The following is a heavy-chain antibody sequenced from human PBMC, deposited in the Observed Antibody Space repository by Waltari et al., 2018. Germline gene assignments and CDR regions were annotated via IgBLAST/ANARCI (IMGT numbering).Heavy chain of an antibody. CDR2: FDPEDGET. CDR3: ATVIATGAFDI. CDR1: GTTRNELP. Sequence: QVQLVQCGAEVKKPGASVKVSCKVSGTTRNELPLTWGRQAPGKGLEWMGGFDPEDGETIYAQKCQGRVTMTEDTSTDTAYMELSSLRSEDTAVYYCATVIATGAFDIWGQGTMVTVSS. V-gene: IGHV1-24*01. D-gene: IGHD1-26*01. J-gene: IGHJ3*02.